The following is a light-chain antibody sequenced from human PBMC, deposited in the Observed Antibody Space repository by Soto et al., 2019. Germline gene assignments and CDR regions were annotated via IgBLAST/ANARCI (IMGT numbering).Light chain of an antibody. J-gene: IGLJ3*02. CDR1: TSDVGGYNY. CDR2: EVS. Sequence: QSALTQPASVSGSPGQSITISCTGTTSDVGGYNYVSWYQQHPGKAPKLMIFEVSNRPSGVSNRFSGSKSGNTASLTISGLQAEDEADYYRSSYTTSNTWVFGGGTKVTVL. CDR3: SSYTTSNTWV. V-gene: IGLV2-14*01.